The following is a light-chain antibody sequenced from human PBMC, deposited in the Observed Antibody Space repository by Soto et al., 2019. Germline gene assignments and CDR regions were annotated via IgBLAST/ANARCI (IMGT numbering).Light chain of an antibody. CDR1: ESVNGAY. CDR2: GAS. CDR3: QQYGYSPWT. J-gene: IGKJ1*01. V-gene: IGKV3-20*01. Sequence: EIALTQSPVTLSLSPGERATLSCRASESVNGAYLAWYQHRPAQAPRLLIYGASSRATGVPDRFSGSGSGTEFTLTITRLEPADFALYYCQQYGYSPWTFGLGTKVDIK.